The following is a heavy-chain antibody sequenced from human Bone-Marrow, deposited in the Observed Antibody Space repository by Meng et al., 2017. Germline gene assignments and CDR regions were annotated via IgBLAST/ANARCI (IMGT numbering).Heavy chain of an antibody. V-gene: IGHV1-2*02. D-gene: IGHD6-13*01. CDR1: GYTFTGYY. CDR2: INPNSGGT. CDR3: ARVLVQKPGYSSSPRYAFDI. J-gene: IGHJ3*02. Sequence: ASVKVSCKASGYTFTGYYMHWVRQAPGQGLEWMGWINPNSGGTNYAQKFQGRVTMTRDTSISTAYMELSRLRSDDTAVYYCARVLVQKPGYSSSPRYAFDIWGQGTMVTVSS.